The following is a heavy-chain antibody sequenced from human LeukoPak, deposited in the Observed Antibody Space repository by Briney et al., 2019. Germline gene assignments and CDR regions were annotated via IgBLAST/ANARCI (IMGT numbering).Heavy chain of an antibody. CDR2: ISLNGNS. Sequence: SQTLSLTCSVSGDSISSGFYSWSWLRQPAGKGLEWIGRISLNGNSNHNPSLKSRVSLSIDTSRNEFSLRVTSVTAADTGIYYCAREGGGYYANWFDPWGQGTLVTVSS. CDR3: AREGGGYYANWFDP. J-gene: IGHJ5*02. V-gene: IGHV4-61*02. CDR1: GDSISSGFYS. D-gene: IGHD1-26*01.